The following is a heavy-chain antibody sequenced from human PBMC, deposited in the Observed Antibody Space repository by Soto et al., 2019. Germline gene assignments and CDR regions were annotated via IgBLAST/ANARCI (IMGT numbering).Heavy chain of an antibody. CDR3: VRGDGDRYDGHGYLGRY. V-gene: IGHV3-74*01. CDR1: GFTFSIYW. Sequence: EVQLVESGGGLVQPGGSLRLSCAASGFTFSIYWMHWVRQAPGKGLVWVSRMNMDGSRTSYADFAKGRFTISRDDAKSTVYLQMSNLRAEDTAVYYCVRGDGDRYDGHGYLGRYWGQETLVTVSS. CDR2: MNMDGSRT. J-gene: IGHJ4*02. D-gene: IGHD3-22*01.